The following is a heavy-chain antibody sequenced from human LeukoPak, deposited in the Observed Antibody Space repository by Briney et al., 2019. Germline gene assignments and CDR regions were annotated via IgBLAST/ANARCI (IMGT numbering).Heavy chain of an antibody. J-gene: IGHJ5*02. Sequence: GGSLRLSCAASGFTLSSYSMNWVRQAPGKGLEWVSSISSSSSYIYYADSVKGRFTISRDNAKNTLNLQMNSLSAEDTAVYYCARDLGQYYDTSDNWFDPWGQGTLVTVSS. CDR2: ISSSSSYI. CDR3: ARDLGQYYDTSDNWFDP. D-gene: IGHD3-22*01. CDR1: GFTLSSYS. V-gene: IGHV3-21*01.